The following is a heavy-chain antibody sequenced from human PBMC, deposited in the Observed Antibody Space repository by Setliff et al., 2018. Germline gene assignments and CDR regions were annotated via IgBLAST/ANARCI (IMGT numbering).Heavy chain of an antibody. Sequence: PSETLSLTCTVSGGSTSSSSYYWGWIRQAPGSGLEWIGSISYSGTPYYNASVESRVTISIDTSRNQFSLELRSVTVADTATYYCVRPGGTTVVARHFDYWGSGILVTVSS. CDR1: GGSTSSSSYY. CDR2: ISYSGTP. CDR3: VRPGGTTVVARHFDY. J-gene: IGHJ4*01. D-gene: IGHD2-15*01. V-gene: IGHV4-39*01.